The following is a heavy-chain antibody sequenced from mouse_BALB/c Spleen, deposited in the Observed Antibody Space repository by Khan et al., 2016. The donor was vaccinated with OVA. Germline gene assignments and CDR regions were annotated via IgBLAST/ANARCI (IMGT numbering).Heavy chain of an antibody. J-gene: IGHJ1*01. CDR2: ISSGGST. V-gene: IGHV5-6-5*01. CDR3: ARGRYDDWYFDV. Sequence: EVELVESGGGLVKPGGSLKLSCAASGCTFSNYAMSWVRQTPEKRLEWVASISSGGSTYYPDSVKGRFTISRDNARNILYLQMSSLRSQDTAMFYCARGRYDDWYFDVWGAGTTVTVSS. D-gene: IGHD2-14*01. CDR1: GCTFSNYA.